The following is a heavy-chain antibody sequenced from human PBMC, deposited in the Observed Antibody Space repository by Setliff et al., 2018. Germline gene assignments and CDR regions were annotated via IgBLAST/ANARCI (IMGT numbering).Heavy chain of an antibody. CDR1: GYTFTTYA. D-gene: IGHD3-10*01. CDR3: ARASRFGTVKWRGDYYMDV. J-gene: IGHJ6*03. CDR2: INTNTGNP. Sequence: ASVKVSCKASGYTFTTYAMGWMRQAPGQRLEWMGWINTNTGNPSYAQGFTGRFVFPLDTSVSTAYLQISSLKPEDTAVYYCARASRFGTVKWRGDYYMDVWGKGTTVTVSS. V-gene: IGHV7-4-1*02.